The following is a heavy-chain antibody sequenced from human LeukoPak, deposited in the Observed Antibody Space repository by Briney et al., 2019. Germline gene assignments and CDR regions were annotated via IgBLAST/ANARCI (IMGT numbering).Heavy chain of an antibody. Sequence: SETLSLTCTVSGGSISSYYWSWLRQPPGKGLEWVGYIYYSESTNYNPSLRIRVTISVATSKNQFSLKLSSVTAADTAVYYCACGTWYSSSWWFDYWGQGTLVTVSS. D-gene: IGHD6-13*01. CDR3: ACGTWYSSSWWFDY. CDR2: IYYSEST. CDR1: GGSISSYY. V-gene: IGHV4-59*01. J-gene: IGHJ4*02.